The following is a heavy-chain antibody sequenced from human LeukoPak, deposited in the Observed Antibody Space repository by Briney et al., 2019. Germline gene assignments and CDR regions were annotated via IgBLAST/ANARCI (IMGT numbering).Heavy chain of an antibody. Sequence: GESLKISCAASGXTFSSHDMNWVRQGPGKGLEWLSYISSGSTTMDYADSVKGRFTISRDNAKNSLFLQMNSLRAEDTGIYYCARDRGNSAYGAWFDSWGQGTLVTVSS. CDR2: ISSGSTTM. J-gene: IGHJ5*01. CDR3: ARDRGNSAYGAWFDS. D-gene: IGHD5-12*01. CDR1: GXTFSSHD. V-gene: IGHV3-48*03.